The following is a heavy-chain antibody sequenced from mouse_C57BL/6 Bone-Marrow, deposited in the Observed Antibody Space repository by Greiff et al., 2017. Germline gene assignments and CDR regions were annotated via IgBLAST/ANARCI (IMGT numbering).Heavy chain of an antibody. CDR3: ARPYDYDDGRPGYAMDY. CDR1: GFSLTSYG. J-gene: IGHJ4*01. CDR2: IWSDGST. V-gene: IGHV2-6*03. Sequence: QVQLKESGPGLVAPSQSLSITCTVSGFSLTSYGVHWVRQPPGKGLEWLVVIWSDGSTTYNSALKSRLSISKDNSKSQVFLKMNSLQTDDTAMYYCARPYDYDDGRPGYAMDYWGQGTSVTVSS. D-gene: IGHD2-4*01.